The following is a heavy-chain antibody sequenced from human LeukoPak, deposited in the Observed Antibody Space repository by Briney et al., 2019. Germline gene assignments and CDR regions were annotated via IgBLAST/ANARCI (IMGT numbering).Heavy chain of an antibody. V-gene: IGHV3-30*04. J-gene: IGHJ6*04. CDR2: ISYDGSKK. D-gene: IGHD5-18*01. Sequence: PGRSLRLSCAASGFTFSSYAMHWVRQAPGKGLEWVAVISYDGSKKYYADSVKGRFTISRDNSKNTLYLQMNSLRAEDTAVYYCARSRATVTPYLYYYYYYGMDVWGKGTTVTVSS. CDR1: GFTFSSYA. CDR3: ARSRATVTPYLYYYYYYGMDV.